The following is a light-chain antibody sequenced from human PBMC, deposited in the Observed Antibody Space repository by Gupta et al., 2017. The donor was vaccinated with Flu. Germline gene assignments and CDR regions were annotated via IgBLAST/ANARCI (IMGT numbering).Light chain of an antibody. CDR2: KDT. Sequence: SYELTQPPAMSVPPGQTATIPCSGAALSKQYVYWYRQRPGQAPVLLIYKDTERASGIPDRVSGSSSGTRVTLTIRGVQTEDEADYYCQSADITGASRVFGGGT. V-gene: IGLV3-25*02. J-gene: IGLJ3*02. CDR3: QSADITGASRV. CDR1: ALSKQY.